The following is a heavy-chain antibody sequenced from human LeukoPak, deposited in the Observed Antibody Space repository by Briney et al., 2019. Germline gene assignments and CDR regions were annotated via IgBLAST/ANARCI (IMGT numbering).Heavy chain of an antibody. D-gene: IGHD6-13*01. CDR2: IIPIFGTT. CDR1: GGTFSSYA. CDR3: ARVVGLTGYSSSWYSGYYYYMDV. V-gene: IGHV1-69*06. Sequence: GASVKVSCKASGGTFSSYAISWVRQAPGQGLEWMGGIIPIFGTTNYAQKFQGRVTITADKSTSTAYTELSSLRSEDTAVYYCARVVGLTGYSSSWYSGYYYYMDVWGKGTTVTVSS. J-gene: IGHJ6*03.